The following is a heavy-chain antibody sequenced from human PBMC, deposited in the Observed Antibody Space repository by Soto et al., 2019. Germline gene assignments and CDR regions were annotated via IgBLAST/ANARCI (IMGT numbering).Heavy chain of an antibody. D-gene: IGHD3-22*01. Sequence: ASVKVSCKASRYTFTSYYMHWVRQAPGQGLEWMGIINPSGGSTSYAQKFQGRVTMTRDTSTSTVYMELSSLRSEDTAVYYCARDHHYYDSSGYFPFWGQGTMVTVSS. CDR1: RYTFTSYY. V-gene: IGHV1-46*01. J-gene: IGHJ3*01. CDR3: ARDHHYYDSSGYFPF. CDR2: INPSGGST.